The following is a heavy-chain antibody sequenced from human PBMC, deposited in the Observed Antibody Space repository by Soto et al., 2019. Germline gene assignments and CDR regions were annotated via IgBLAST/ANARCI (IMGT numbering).Heavy chain of an antibody. V-gene: IGHV4-59*12. CDR1: GGSISTYY. Sequence: QVQLQESGPGLVKPSETLSLTCTVSGGSISTYYWSWIRQPPGKGLEWIGYIDYTGSTNYNPSLKSRVTISVDKSRNQFSLWLTSVTAADTAVYYCARDFSGAAGGAGFDPWGQGILVTVSS. CDR3: ARDFSGAAGGAGFDP. D-gene: IGHD6-13*01. CDR2: IDYTGST. J-gene: IGHJ5*02.